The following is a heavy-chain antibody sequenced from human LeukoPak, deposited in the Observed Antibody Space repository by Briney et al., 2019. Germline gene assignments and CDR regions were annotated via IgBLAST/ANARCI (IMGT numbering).Heavy chain of an antibody. Sequence: SETLSLTCTVSGGSISSGGYYWSWIRQHPGKGLEWIGYIYYSGSTYYNPPLKSRVTISVDTSKNQFSLKLSSVTAADTAVYYCARGRDYVGRYFDYWGQGTLVTVSS. V-gene: IGHV4-30-4*08. CDR3: ARGRDYVGRYFDY. CDR2: IYYSGST. J-gene: IGHJ4*02. D-gene: IGHD4-17*01. CDR1: GGSISSGGYY.